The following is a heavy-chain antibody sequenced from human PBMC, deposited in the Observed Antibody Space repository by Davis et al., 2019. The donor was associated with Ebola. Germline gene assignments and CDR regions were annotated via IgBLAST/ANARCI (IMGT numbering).Heavy chain of an antibody. Sequence: GESLKISCAASGFTFSSYSMNWVRQAPGKGLEWVSYISSSSSTIYYADSVKGRFTISRDNAKNSLYLQMNSLRAEDTAVYYCARQGLRYYFDYWGQGTLVTVSS. CDR3: ARQGLRYYFDY. CDR1: GFTFSSYS. CDR2: ISSSSSTI. V-gene: IGHV3-48*01. J-gene: IGHJ4*02. D-gene: IGHD4-17*01.